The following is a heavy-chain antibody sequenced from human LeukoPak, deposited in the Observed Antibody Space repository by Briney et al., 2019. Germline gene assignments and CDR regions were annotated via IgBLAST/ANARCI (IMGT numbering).Heavy chain of an antibody. CDR1: GGSISSGSYY. Sequence: SQTLSLTCTVSGGSISSGSYYWTWIRQPAGKGLEWIGRFYTSGNTNYSPSLQSRVTISVDTSKNQFSLKLSSVTAADTAFYYCARGYPFDYCGQGILVTVSS. CDR2: FYTSGNT. J-gene: IGHJ4*02. D-gene: IGHD1-14*01. V-gene: IGHV4-61*02. CDR3: ARGYPFDY.